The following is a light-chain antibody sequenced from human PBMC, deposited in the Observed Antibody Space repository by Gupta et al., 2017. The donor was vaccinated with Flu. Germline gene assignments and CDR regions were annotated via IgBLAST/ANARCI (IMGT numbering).Light chain of an antibody. V-gene: IGKV1-33*01. CDR2: DAY. CDR3: QQYDNLPLT. CDR1: QDITSY. J-gene: IGKJ4*01. Sequence: GDRVTITCQASQDITSYLNWYQRKPGKAPKLLIYDAYNLETGVPSRFSGSGSGTDFSVTISSLQPEDTATYYCQQYDNLPLTFGGGTKVEIK.